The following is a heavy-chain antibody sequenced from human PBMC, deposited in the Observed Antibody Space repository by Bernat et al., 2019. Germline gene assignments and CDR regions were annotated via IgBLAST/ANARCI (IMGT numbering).Heavy chain of an antibody. Sequence: QVRLQDLGSGLVKPSQTLFFTRTVSGGSISSGGYYWSWIRQHPGKGLEWIGYIYYSGSTYYNPSLKSLVTISVDTSKNQFYLKLSSVTAADTAVYYCARAKRSVTIAMDVWGKGTTVTVSS. CDR1: GGSISSGGYY. CDR3: ARAKRSVTIAMDV. CDR2: IYYSGST. V-gene: IGHV4-31*01. J-gene: IGHJ6*04. D-gene: IGHD4-11*01.